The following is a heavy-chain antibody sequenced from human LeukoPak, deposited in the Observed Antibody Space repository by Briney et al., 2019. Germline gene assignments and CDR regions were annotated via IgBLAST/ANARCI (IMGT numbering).Heavy chain of an antibody. J-gene: IGHJ4*02. D-gene: IGHD4-17*01. CDR3: ARVLSPMVTTGGYYFDY. CDR2: INWNGGST. CDR1: GFTFDDYG. V-gene: IGHV3-20*04. Sequence: GGSLRLSCAASGFTFDDYGMSWVRQAPGKGLEWVSAINWNGGSTGYADSVKGRFTISRDNAKNSLYLQMNSLRAEDTALYYCARVLSPMVTTGGYYFDYWGQGTLVTVSS.